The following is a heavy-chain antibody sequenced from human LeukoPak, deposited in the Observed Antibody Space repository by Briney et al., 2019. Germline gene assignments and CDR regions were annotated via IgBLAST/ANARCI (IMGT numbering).Heavy chain of an antibody. CDR3: ARGERNPLTYYDILTGYYSQYGMDV. CDR2: IYTSGST. CDR1: GGSISSYY. V-gene: IGHV4-4*07. J-gene: IGHJ6*02. Sequence: SETLSLTCTVSGGSISSYYWSWIRQPAGKGLEWIGRIYTSGSTNYNPSLKSRVTMSVDTSKNQFSLKLSSVTAADTAVYYCARGERNPLTYYDILTGYYSQYGMDVWGQGTTVTVSS. D-gene: IGHD3-9*01.